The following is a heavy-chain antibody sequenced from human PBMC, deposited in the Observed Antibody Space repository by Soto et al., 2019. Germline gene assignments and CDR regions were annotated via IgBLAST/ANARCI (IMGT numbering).Heavy chain of an antibody. D-gene: IGHD2-2*01. J-gene: IGHJ4*02. CDR3: ARYRSSTSSIYY. CDR1: GGSISSGGYY. CDR2: IYYSGST. Sequence: SETLCLTCTVSGGSISSGGYYWSWIRQHPGKGLEWIGYIYYSGSTYYNPSLKSRVTISVDTSKNQFSLKLSSVTAADTAVYYCARYRSSTSSIYYWGQGTLVTVSS. V-gene: IGHV4-31*03.